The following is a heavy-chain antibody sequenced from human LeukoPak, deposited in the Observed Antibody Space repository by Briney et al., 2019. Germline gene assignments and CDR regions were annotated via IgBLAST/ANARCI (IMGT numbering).Heavy chain of an antibody. CDR2: INPNSGDP. CDR3: ARLASLYDSSGYYWGDY. D-gene: IGHD3-22*01. V-gene: IGHV1-2*06. J-gene: IGHJ4*02. Sequence: ASVTVSCKTSGYTFTDSYIHWVRQAPGQGLEWLGRINPNSGDPDYPQKFQGRVTMTRDTSISTAYMELSRLRSDDTAVYYCARLASLYDSSGYYWGDYWGQGTLVTVSS. CDR1: GYTFTDSY.